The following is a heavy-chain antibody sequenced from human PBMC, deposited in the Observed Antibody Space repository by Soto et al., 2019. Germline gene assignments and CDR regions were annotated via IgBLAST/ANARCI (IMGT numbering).Heavy chain of an antibody. Sequence: SETLSLTCTVSGGSTSSGDYYWSWIRQPPGKGLEWIGYIYYSGSTYYNPSLKSRVTISVDTSKNRFSLKLSSVTAVDTAVYYCASGLGAAAGYYFDYWGQGTLVTVSS. CDR1: GGSTSSGDYY. CDR2: IYYSGST. CDR3: ASGLGAAAGYYFDY. D-gene: IGHD6-13*01. J-gene: IGHJ4*02. V-gene: IGHV4-30-4*01.